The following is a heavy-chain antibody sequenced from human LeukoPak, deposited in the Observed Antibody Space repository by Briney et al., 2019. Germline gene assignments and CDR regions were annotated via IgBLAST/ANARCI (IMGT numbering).Heavy chain of an antibody. CDR2: IYTSGST. V-gene: IGHV4-4*07. CDR1: GGSISSYY. D-gene: IGHD3-10*01. Sequence: PSETLSLTCTVSGGSISSYYWSWIRQPAGKGLEWIGRIYTSGSTNYNPSLKSRVTMSVDTSKNQFSLKLSSVTAADTAVYYCARAYYYGSGSQQNFDYWGQGTLVTVSS. CDR3: ARAYYYGSGSQQNFDY. J-gene: IGHJ4*02.